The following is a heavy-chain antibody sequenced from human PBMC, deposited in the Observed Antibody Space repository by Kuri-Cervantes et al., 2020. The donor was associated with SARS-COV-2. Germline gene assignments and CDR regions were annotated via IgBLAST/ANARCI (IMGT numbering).Heavy chain of an antibody. J-gene: IGHJ3*02. CDR2: ISSSSSTI. CDR1: GFTFSSYS. Sequence: GGSLRLSCAASGFTFSSYSMNWVRQAPGKGLEWVSYISSSSSTIYYADSVKGRFTISRENAKNSLYLQMNSLRAGDTAVYYCARWRGSFDAFDIWGQGTMVTVSS. CDR3: ARWRGSFDAFDI. D-gene: IGHD3-10*01. V-gene: IGHV3-48*01.